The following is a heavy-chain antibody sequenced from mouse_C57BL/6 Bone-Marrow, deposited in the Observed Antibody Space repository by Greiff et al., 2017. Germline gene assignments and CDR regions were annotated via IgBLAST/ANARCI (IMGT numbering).Heavy chain of an antibody. CDR2: IYPVSGET. V-gene: IGHV1-11*01. J-gene: IGHJ1*03. CDR3: VWHYWYFDV. Sequence: LMQSGAELASPGASVTLSCKASGYTFTDHIMNWVQKRPGQGLEWIGRIYPVSGETNSNQKFMVKATISVDRSLSTVYMVFSGLTSEDRAVYYCVWHYWYFDVWGTGTTVTVSS. CDR1: GYTFTDHI.